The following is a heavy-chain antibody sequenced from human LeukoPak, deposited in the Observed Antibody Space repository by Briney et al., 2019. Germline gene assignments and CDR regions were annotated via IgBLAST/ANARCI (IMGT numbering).Heavy chain of an antibody. D-gene: IGHD1-26*01. CDR1: GGSISGYY. J-gene: IGHJ4*02. CDR2: INYIGST. V-gene: IGHV4-59*08. CDR3: ARYDGSPANYLDC. Sequence: SETLSLTCTVSGGSISGYYWSWIRRPPGKGLEWIGWINYIGSTKYNPSLKSRVTIFVDTSNNQFSLKLNSVTAADTAVYYCARYDGSPANYLDCWGQGNLVTDSS.